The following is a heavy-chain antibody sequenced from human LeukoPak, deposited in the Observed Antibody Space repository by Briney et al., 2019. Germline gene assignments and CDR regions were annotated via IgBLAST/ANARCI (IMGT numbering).Heavy chain of an antibody. CDR3: ARGRWFDP. J-gene: IGHJ5*02. CDR2: ISTSGSSI. V-gene: IGHV3-48*03. Sequence: GGSLRLSCVVSEFTFNMYEVHWVRQAPGKGLEWVSYISTSGSSIAYADSVKGRFTIYRDNARDALYLQMNSLRAEDTAIYYCARGRWFDPWGQGTLVTVSS. CDR1: EFTFNMYE.